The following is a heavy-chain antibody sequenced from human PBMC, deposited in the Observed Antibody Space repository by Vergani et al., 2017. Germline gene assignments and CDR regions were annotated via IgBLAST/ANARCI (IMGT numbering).Heavy chain of an antibody. J-gene: IGHJ6*02. CDR3: ARHDAGHYDSSYYGFDV. CDR2: IYYSGST. D-gene: IGHD3-16*01. CDR1: GGSISSSSHF. V-gene: IGHV4-39*01. Sequence: QLQLHKSGPGLVKPSETLSLTCTLSGGSISSSSHFWGWLRQTPGKGLEWIGSIYYSGSTYYNPSLKSRVSISVDTSKNQFSLKLSSVTAADSAVYYCARHDAGHYDSSYYGFDVWGQGTPVTVSS.